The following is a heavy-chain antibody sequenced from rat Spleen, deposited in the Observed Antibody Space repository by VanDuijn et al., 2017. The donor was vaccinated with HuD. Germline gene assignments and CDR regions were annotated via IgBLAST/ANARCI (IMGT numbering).Heavy chain of an antibody. CDR3: AREDWGIKA. V-gene: IGHV4-2*01. CDR2: INKDSSTI. CDR1: GFNFNEYW. J-gene: IGHJ2*01. D-gene: IGHD1-4*01. Sequence: EVKLVESGGGLVQPGRSLKLSCAASGFNFNEYWMGWVRQAPGKGLEWIGEINKDSSTIKYAPSLKDKFNISRDNAQNTLYLQMNKLGSEDTATYYSAREDWGIKAWGQGVMVTVSS.